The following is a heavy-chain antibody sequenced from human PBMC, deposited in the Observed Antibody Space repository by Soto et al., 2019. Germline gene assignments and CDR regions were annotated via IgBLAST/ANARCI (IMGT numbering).Heavy chain of an antibody. V-gene: IGHV5-10-1*01. CDR2: IDPSDSYT. D-gene: IGHD6-13*01. CDR1: GYSFTSYW. J-gene: IGHJ6*02. Sequence: GESLKISCKGSGYSFTSYWISWVRQMPGKGLEWMGRIDPSDSYTNYSPSFQGHVTISADKSISTAYLQWSSLKASDTAMYYCARRLYTAAAGYYYGMDVWGQGTTVTSP. CDR3: ARRLYTAAAGYYYGMDV.